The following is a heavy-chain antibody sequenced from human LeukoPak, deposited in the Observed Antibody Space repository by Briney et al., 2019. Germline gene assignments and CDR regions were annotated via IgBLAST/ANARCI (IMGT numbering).Heavy chain of an antibody. Sequence: PGGSLRLSCAPSGFTFVDYGLSWVRRAPGKGLECPCAINYNGAITDYADSVKGRFTISRDNAKNSLYLRMDSLRAEDTALYYCARDRLGPSFSVSHFDLWGQGTLVTVSS. CDR2: INYNGAIT. J-gene: IGHJ4*02. CDR3: ARDRLGPSFSVSHFDL. D-gene: IGHD3-3*02. CDR1: GFTFVDYG. V-gene: IGHV3-20*04.